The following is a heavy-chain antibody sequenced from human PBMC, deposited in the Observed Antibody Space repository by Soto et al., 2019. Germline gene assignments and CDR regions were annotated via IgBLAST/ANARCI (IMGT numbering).Heavy chain of an antibody. CDR3: ARGRFLEWLLSGWFDP. D-gene: IGHD3-3*01. CDR2: IYYSGST. CDR1: GDSISSSNW. Sequence: SETLSLTCTVSGDSISSSNWWSWVRQPPGKGLEWIGYIYYSGSTYYNPSLKSRVTISVDTSKNQFSLKLSSVTAADTAVYYCARGRFLEWLLSGWFDPWGQGTLVTVSS. V-gene: IGHV4-30-4*01. J-gene: IGHJ5*02.